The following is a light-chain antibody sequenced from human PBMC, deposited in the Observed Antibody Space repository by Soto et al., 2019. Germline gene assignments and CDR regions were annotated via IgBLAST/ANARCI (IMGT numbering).Light chain of an antibody. V-gene: IGLV1-47*01. J-gene: IGLJ3*02. CDR3: AAWDDSLSGWV. CDR2: RSD. CDR1: SSNIGSNY. Sequence: QAVVTQPPSASGTPGQRVTISCSGSSSNIGSNYVYWYRQLPGTAPKLLIYRSDQRPSGVPDRFSGSKSGTSASLAISGLRSEDEADYHCAAWDDSLSGWVFGGGTQLTVL.